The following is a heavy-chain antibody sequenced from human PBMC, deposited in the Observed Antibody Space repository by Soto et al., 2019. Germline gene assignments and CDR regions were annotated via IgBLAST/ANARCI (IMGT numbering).Heavy chain of an antibody. CDR1: GFTFSSYA. CDR2: ISYDGSNK. D-gene: IGHD3-10*01. J-gene: IGHJ6*02. V-gene: IGHV3-30-3*01. Sequence: QVQLVESGGGVVQPGRSLRLSCAASGFTFSSYAMHWVRQAPGKGLEWVAVISYDGSNKYYADSVKGRFTISRDNSKNTLYLQMNSLRAADTAVYYCARDLVTMVRGVYYYYYGMDVWGQGTTVTVSS. CDR3: ARDLVTMVRGVYYYYYGMDV.